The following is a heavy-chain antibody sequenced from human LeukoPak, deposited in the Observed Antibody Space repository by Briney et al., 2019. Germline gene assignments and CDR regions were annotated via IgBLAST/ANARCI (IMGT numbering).Heavy chain of an antibody. CDR2: FNSGGST. CDR1: GFAVRSKY. V-gene: IGHV3-53*01. J-gene: IGHJ4*02. D-gene: IGHD3-3*01. CDR3: ARVDRFLYYFEY. Sequence: GGSLRLSCAASGFAVRSKYMSWVRQAPGKGLEWISLFNSGGSTYYADSVKGRFTISRDDSKNTLHLQMNSLRAEDTAVYYRARVDRFLYYFEYWGQGTLVTVSS.